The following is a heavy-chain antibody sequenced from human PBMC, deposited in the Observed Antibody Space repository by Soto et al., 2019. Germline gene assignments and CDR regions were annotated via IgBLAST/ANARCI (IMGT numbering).Heavy chain of an antibody. V-gene: IGHV5-51*01. CDR2: IYPDDSDT. CDR1: GYSFTSYW. Sequence: GESLKISCKGSGYSFTSYWIAWVRQMPGKGLEWMGTIYPDDSDTRYSPSFQGQVTISADKSIQTAYLQWSSLKASDTAMYYCASSPRGYCSSTSCRELGNYYGMDVWGQGTTVTVSS. D-gene: IGHD2-2*01. J-gene: IGHJ6*02. CDR3: ASSPRGYCSSTSCRELGNYYGMDV.